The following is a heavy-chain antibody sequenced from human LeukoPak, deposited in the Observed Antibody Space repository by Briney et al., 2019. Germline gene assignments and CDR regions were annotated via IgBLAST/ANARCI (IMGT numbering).Heavy chain of an antibody. CDR1: GFASRSYA. V-gene: IGHV3-30*15. CDR3: ARDLPWFDP. J-gene: IGHJ5*02. Sequence: PGRSLRLSCAASGFASRSYAMQSVRQAPGKGLEWGAVISYEGSNTYYADSVKVRFTISKDNSKNTLYLQMSSLSAEDTAVYYCARDLPWFDPWGQATLVTVSS. CDR2: ISYEGSNT.